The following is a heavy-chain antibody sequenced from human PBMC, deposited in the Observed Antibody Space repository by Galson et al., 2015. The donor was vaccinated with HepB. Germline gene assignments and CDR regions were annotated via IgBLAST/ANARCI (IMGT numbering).Heavy chain of an antibody. CDR2: INTDGSSA. CDR1: GFTFSNSW. CDR3: ISSYWWAPNY. D-gene: IGHD3-10*01. J-gene: IGHJ4*02. Sequence: SLRLSCAASGFTFSNSWMHWVRQTPGKGLVWVSRINTDGSSATYADSVKGRFTISRDNAKNTLYLQMNSLRAEDTAVYYCISSYWWAPNYWGQGTLVTVSS. V-gene: IGHV3-74*01.